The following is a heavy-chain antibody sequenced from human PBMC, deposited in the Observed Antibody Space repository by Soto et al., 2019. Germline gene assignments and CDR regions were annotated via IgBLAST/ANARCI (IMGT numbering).Heavy chain of an antibody. D-gene: IGHD3-10*01. CDR1: GYTFTSYG. V-gene: IGHV1-18*01. CDR3: ARDGGITYYYGSGSYFGRTYYYYYYMDV. Sequence: ASVKVSCKASGYTFTSYGISWVRQAPGQGLEWMGWISAYNGNTNYAQKLQGRVTMTTDTSTSTAYMELRSLRSDDTAVYYCARDGGITYYYGSGSYFGRTYYYYYYMDVWGKGTKVTVSS. J-gene: IGHJ6*03. CDR2: ISAYNGNT.